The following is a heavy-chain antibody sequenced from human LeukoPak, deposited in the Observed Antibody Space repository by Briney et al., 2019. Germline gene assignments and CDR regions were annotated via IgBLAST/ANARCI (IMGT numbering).Heavy chain of an antibody. D-gene: IGHD2-2*01. J-gene: IGHJ6*03. CDR1: GGTFSSYA. CDR2: IIPIFGTA. V-gene: IGHV1-69*01. CDR3: ARAELYCSSTSCPTDYYYYMDV. Sequence: SVKVSCKASGGTFSSYAISWVRQAPGQGLEWMGGIIPIFGTANYAQKFQGRVTITADESTSTAYMELSSLRSEDTAVYYCARAELYCSSTSCPTDYYYYMDVWGKGTTVTVSS.